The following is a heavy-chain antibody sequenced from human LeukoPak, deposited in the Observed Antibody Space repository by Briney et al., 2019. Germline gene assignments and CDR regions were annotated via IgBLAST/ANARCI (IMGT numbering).Heavy chain of an antibody. J-gene: IGHJ4*02. V-gene: IGHV3-74*01. CDR2: IKTDGTIT. CDR1: GFTFSNYW. CDR3: ARGGYSSGWYPISSYFDY. D-gene: IGHD6-19*01. Sequence: GGSLRLSCSASGFTFSNYWMHWVRQAPGKGLEWVSRIKTDGTITGYADSVKGRFTISRDNAKNTLYLQMNSLRAEDTAVYSCARGGYSSGWYPISSYFDYWGQGTLVTVSS.